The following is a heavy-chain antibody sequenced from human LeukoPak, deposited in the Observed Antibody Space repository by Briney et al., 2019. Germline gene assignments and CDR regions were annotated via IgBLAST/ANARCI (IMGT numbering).Heavy chain of an antibody. CDR1: GGSISSYY. Sequence: RPSETLSLTCTVSGGSISSYYWSWIRQPPGKGLEWIGYIYYSGSTNYNPSLKSRVTISVDTSKNQFSLKLSSVTAADTAVYYCARVSHGSNYDILTGYYYYFDYWGQGTLVTVSS. D-gene: IGHD3-9*01. J-gene: IGHJ4*02. CDR3: ARVSHGSNYDILTGYYYYFDY. V-gene: IGHV4-59*01. CDR2: IYYSGST.